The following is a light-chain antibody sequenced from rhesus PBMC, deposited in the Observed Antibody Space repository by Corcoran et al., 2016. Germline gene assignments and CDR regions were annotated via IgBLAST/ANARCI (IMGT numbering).Light chain of an antibody. CDR2: GAS. Sequence: DIQVTQSPSSLSASVGDTVTITCRASQVISSYLNWFQQKPGKAPKLLIYGASSLETGVPSRFSGSGTGTDFTLNISSLQPADFAVYYCLQHNSYPWTFGQGTKVEI. V-gene: IGKV1-28*03. J-gene: IGKJ1*01. CDR1: QVISSY. CDR3: LQHNSYPWT.